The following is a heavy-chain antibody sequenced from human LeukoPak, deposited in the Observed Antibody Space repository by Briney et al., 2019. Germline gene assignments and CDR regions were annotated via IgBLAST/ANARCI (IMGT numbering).Heavy chain of an antibody. D-gene: IGHD2-2*01. Sequence: PSETLSLTCSVYGGSFSSYYWSWIRQSPGKGLEWIGEISHRGRTNYNPSLKSRVTISVDTSKNQFSLRLNSVTAADTAVYYCARARPCSSTSCYVDYWGQGTLVTVSS. CDR2: ISHRGRT. V-gene: IGHV4-34*01. J-gene: IGHJ4*02. CDR3: ARARPCSSTSCYVDY. CDR1: GGSFSSYY.